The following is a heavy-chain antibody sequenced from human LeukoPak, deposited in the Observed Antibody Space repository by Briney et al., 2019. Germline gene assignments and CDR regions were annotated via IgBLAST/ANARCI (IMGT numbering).Heavy chain of an antibody. CDR3: ARKAQTGGCWYFDL. Sequence: PSETLSLTCAVYGGSFSGYYWSWIRQPPEKGLEWIGEINHGGSTNYNPSLKSRVTISVDTSRKQFSLKLTSVTAADTAVYYCARKAQTGGCWYFDLWGRGTPVTVSS. J-gene: IGHJ2*01. V-gene: IGHV4-34*01. CDR2: INHGGST. D-gene: IGHD7-27*01. CDR1: GGSFSGYY.